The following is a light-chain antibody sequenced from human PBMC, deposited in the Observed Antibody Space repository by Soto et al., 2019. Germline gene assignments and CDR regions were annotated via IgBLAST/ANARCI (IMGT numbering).Light chain of an antibody. Sequence: QSALTQPASVSGSPGQSITISCTGTRSDVGDYDYVSWYQQHPAKAPKLMIFDVSNRPSGVSNRFSGSKSGNTASLTISGLHAQDEADYYSSSYTSSSTVVFGGGTKVTVL. J-gene: IGLJ2*01. V-gene: IGLV2-14*01. CDR2: DVS. CDR3: SSYTSSSTVV. CDR1: RSDVGDYDY.